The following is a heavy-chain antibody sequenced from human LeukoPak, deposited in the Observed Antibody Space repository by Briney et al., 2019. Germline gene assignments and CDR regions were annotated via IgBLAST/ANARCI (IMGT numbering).Heavy chain of an antibody. Sequence: HGESLKISCKGSGYSFTNYWIVWVRQMPGKGLEWMGIIYPGDSETRYSPSFQGQVTMSADKSISTAYLQWSSLKASDTAMYYCARPRGDYGIDAFDIWGQGTMVAVSS. CDR1: GYSFTNYW. V-gene: IGHV5-51*01. CDR2: IYPGDSET. J-gene: IGHJ3*02. CDR3: ARPRGDYGIDAFDI. D-gene: IGHD3-10*01.